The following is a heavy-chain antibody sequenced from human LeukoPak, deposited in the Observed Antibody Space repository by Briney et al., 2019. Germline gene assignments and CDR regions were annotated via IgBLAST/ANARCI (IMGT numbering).Heavy chain of an antibody. CDR1: GVAFSGYV. V-gene: IGHV3-73*01. D-gene: IGHD5-18*01. Sequence: GGSLRLSCAASGVAFSGYVIHWVRQASAPGLELVGRIRSKAHANATAYTASVEGRFSISRDDSKNTAYLQMISLKTVDTAVYYCTRLVDTTTDYWGQGTLVTVSS. CDR2: IRSKAHANAT. J-gene: IGHJ4*02. CDR3: TRLVDTTTDY.